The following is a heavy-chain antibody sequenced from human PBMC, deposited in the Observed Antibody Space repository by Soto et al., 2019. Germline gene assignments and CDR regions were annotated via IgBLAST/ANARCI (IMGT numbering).Heavy chain of an antibody. CDR3: AKDNRRLVEYFQH. Sequence: EVQLLESGGGLVQPGGSLRLSCAASGFTFSSYAMSWVRQAPGRGLEWVSGFSDKAYYADSVKGRFTISRDNSKNTLYLQMNSLIAEDTAIYYCAKDNRRLVEYFQHWGQGTLVTVSS. D-gene: IGHD2-8*02. J-gene: IGHJ1*01. V-gene: IGHV3-23*01. CDR2: FSDKA. CDR1: GFTFSSYA.